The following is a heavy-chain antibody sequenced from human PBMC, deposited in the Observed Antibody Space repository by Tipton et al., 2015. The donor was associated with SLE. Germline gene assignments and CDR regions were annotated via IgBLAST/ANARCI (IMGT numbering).Heavy chain of an antibody. Sequence: LRLSCTVSGGSIRSSSYYWAWIRQPPGKGLEWIGNIYYSGGIYYNPSLMSRVTISVDTSKNQFSLRLSSVTAADTAVYYCARDYYDSRGYTLFDYWGQGALVTVSS. CDR2: IYYSGGI. V-gene: IGHV4-39*07. D-gene: IGHD3-22*01. CDR3: ARDYYDSRGYTLFDY. CDR1: GGSIRSSSYY. J-gene: IGHJ4*02.